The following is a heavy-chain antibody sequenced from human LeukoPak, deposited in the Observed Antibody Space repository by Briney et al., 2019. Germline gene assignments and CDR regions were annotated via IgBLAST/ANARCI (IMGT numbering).Heavy chain of an antibody. V-gene: IGHV3-15*01. CDR1: GFTVSNAW. D-gene: IGHD3-3*01. Sequence: GGSLRLSCAVSGFTVSNAWMSWVRQAPGKGLEWVGRIKKKTDGGTTEYAAPVEGRFTISRDDSKNTLYLQMNSLKAEDTAVYYCTTFADCWSGNSFDHWGQGTLVTVSS. CDR2: IKKKTDGGTT. J-gene: IGHJ4*02. CDR3: TTFADCWSGNSFDH.